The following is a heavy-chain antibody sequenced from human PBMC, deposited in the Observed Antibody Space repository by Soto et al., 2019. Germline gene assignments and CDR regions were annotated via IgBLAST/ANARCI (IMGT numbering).Heavy chain of an antibody. CDR1: GYTFTDYG. CDR2: ISGYNGNT. Sequence: ASVKVSCKASGYTFTDYGISWVRQAPGQGLEWMGWISGYNGNTKYAQKFQGRVTMTTDTPTNTAYMELRSLRSDDTAVYYCARDREYYYDSSGNYYYHYGLDVWGQGTTVTVSS. J-gene: IGHJ6*02. CDR3: ARDREYYYDSSGNYYYHYGLDV. D-gene: IGHD3-22*01. V-gene: IGHV1-18*04.